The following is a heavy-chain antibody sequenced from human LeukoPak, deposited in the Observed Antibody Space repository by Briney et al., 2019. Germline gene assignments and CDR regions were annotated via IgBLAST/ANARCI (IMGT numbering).Heavy chain of an antibody. D-gene: IGHD2-21*02. V-gene: IGHV1-2*02. CDR3: ARDIGFLSSCGGDCYGSWFDS. J-gene: IGHJ5*01. Sequence: ASVKVSCKASGYTFTGYYMHWVRQAPGQGLEWMGWINPNSGGTNYAQKFQGRVTMTRDTSISTAYVELSRLRSDDTAVYYCARDIGFLSSCGGDCYGSWFDSGGQGTLVTVSS. CDR1: GYTFTGYY. CDR2: INPNSGGT.